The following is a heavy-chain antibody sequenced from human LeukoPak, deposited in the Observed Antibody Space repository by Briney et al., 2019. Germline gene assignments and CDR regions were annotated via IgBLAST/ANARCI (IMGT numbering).Heavy chain of an antibody. CDR2: ISWDGGST. Sequence: GGSLRLSCAASGFTFSSYAMGWVRQAPGKGLEWVSLISWDGGSTYYADSVKGRFTISRDNSKNSLYLQMNSLRAEDTALYYCAKDTDYYDSSGYFDYWGQGTLVTVSS. CDR1: GFTFSSYA. D-gene: IGHD3-22*01. CDR3: AKDTDYYDSSGYFDY. J-gene: IGHJ4*02. V-gene: IGHV3-43D*03.